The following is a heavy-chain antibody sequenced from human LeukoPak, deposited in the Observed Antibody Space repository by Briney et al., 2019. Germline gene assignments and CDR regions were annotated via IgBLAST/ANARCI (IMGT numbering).Heavy chain of an antibody. CDR3: ARGRMMATLFDY. J-gene: IGHJ4*02. CDR1: GFTFSSYE. CDR2: ISSSGSTI. D-gene: IGHD5-24*01. V-gene: IGHV3-48*03. Sequence: PGGSLRLSCAASGFTFSSYEMNWVRQDPGKGLEWVSYISSSGSTIYYADSVKGRFTISRDNAKNSLYLQMNSLRAEDTAVYYCARGRMMATLFDYWGQGTLVTVSS.